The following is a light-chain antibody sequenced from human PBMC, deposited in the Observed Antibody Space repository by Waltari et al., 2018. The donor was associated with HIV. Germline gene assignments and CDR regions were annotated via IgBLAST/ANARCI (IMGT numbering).Light chain of an antibody. CDR2: DVS. J-gene: IGLJ2*01. Sequence: QSALTQPRSVSGSPGQSVTISCTGTSSDVGGYNYVSWYQQHPGKAPKLMIYDVSKRPSVVPYPFSVSESCHTASLAISELQAEDEADYYCCSYAGSYTLVFGGGTKLTVL. CDR3: CSYAGSYTLV. V-gene: IGLV2-11*01. CDR1: SSDVGGYNY.